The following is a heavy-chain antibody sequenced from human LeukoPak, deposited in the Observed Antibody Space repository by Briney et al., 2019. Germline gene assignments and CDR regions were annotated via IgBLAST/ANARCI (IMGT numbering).Heavy chain of an antibody. J-gene: IGHJ6*02. D-gene: IGHD3-3*01. CDR1: GFTFSSYW. CDR3: AREKVDITIFGVGSYYYYYGMDV. Sequence: QPRGSLRLSCAASGFTFSSYWMHWVRQAPGKGLVWVSRINSDGSSTSYADSVKGRFTISRDNAKNTLYLQMNSLRAEDTAVYYCAREKVDITIFGVGSYYYYYGMDVWGQGTTVTVSS. CDR2: INSDGSST. V-gene: IGHV3-74*01.